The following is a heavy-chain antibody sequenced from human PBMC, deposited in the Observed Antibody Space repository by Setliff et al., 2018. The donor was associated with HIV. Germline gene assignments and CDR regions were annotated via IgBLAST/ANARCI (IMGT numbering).Heavy chain of an antibody. V-gene: IGHV3-20*04. J-gene: IGHJ3*02. CDR1: GFAFADFA. Sequence: GESLKISCAASGFAFADFAMTWVRQRPGKGPEWVSYINWNGGRTGYADSVKGRFSISRDNTKRYVFLEMNSLRAEDTALYYCARHWGRDLGHAFETWGQGTMVTVSS. CDR3: ARHWGRDLGHAFET. D-gene: IGHD3-16*01. CDR2: INWNGGRT.